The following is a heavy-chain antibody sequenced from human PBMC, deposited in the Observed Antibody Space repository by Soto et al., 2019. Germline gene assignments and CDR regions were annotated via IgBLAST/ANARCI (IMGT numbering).Heavy chain of an antibody. J-gene: IGHJ4*02. V-gene: IGHV2-5*02. CDR2: IFWVDAK. CDR3: ALLNDGDYTF. D-gene: IGHD4-17*01. Sequence: QLTFKASGPTLGKPKQTLALTCTFSGFSVTSDGVGVGWIRQPPGKALEWLAVIFWVDAKHYSPSLESRLSIARDPSKDQVFLTMTNRESVDTATYYCALLNDGDYTFWGQGARVTGSS. CDR1: GFSVTSDGVG.